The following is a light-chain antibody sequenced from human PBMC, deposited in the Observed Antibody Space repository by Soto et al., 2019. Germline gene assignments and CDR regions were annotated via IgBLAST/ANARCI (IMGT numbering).Light chain of an antibody. CDR3: QQRSNWPPVIT. V-gene: IGKV3-11*01. Sequence: EIVLTQSPATLSLSPGERATLSCRASQSFSSYLAWYQQKPGQAPRLLSYDASKRATGIPARFSGRGSGTDFTLTLCSLEPEDFAVYYCQQRSNWPPVITFGQGTRLEIK. CDR2: DAS. J-gene: IGKJ5*01. CDR1: QSFSSY.